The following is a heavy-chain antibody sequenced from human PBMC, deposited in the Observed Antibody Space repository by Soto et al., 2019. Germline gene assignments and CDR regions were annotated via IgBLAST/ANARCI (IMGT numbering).Heavy chain of an antibody. J-gene: IGHJ5*02. CDR2: ISAYNGNT. V-gene: IGHV1-18*01. Sequence: VASVKVSCKASGYTFTSYGISWVRQAPGQGLEWMGWISAYNGNTNYAQKLQGRVTMTTDTSTSTAYMELRSLRSDDTAVYYCARDRRFLEWLSYNWFDPWGQGTLVTVSS. CDR1: GYTFTSYG. CDR3: ARDRRFLEWLSYNWFDP. D-gene: IGHD3-3*01.